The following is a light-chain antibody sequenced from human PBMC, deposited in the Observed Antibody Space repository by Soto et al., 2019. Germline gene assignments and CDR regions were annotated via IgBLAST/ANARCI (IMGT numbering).Light chain of an antibody. CDR3: QQCSNWPPEYT. V-gene: IGKV3-11*01. CDR2: DAS. J-gene: IGKJ2*01. CDR1: QNVSTS. Sequence: EIVLTQSPATLSLSPGERATLSCRASQNVSTSLAWYQQKPGQGPRLLISDASIRATGVPARFSGSGSGTDFTLTISSLEPEDFAVYYCQQCSNWPPEYTFGQGTKVDIK.